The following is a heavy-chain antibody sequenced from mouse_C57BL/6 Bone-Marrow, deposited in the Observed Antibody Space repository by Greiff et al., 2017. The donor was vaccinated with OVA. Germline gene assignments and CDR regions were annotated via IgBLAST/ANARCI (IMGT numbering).Heavy chain of an antibody. V-gene: IGHV5-12*01. Sequence: EVQLVESGGGLVQPGGSLKLSCAASGFTFSDYYMYWVRQTPEKRLEWVAYISNGGGSTYYPDTVKGRFTISRDNAKNTLYLQMSRLKSEDTAMYYCATTGTGYYFDYWGQGTTLTVSS. J-gene: IGHJ2*01. D-gene: IGHD4-1*02. CDR2: ISNGGGST. CDR3: ATTGTGYYFDY. CDR1: GFTFSDYY.